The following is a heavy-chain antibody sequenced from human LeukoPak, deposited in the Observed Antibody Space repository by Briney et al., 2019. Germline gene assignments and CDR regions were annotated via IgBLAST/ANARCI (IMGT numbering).Heavy chain of an antibody. CDR2: ISRNGGDT. CDR1: GFILSSYS. Sequence: GSLRLSCAASGFILSSYSMHWVRQAPGKGLQFVSAISRNGGDTYYANSVKGRFTISRDISKNTLYLQMGSLRPEDMAVYYCARVDSGSACASWGQGILVTVSS. V-gene: IGHV3-64*01. J-gene: IGHJ1*01. D-gene: IGHD6-19*01. CDR3: ARVDSGSACAS.